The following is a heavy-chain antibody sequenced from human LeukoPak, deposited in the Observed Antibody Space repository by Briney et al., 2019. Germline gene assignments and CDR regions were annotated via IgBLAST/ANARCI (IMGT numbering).Heavy chain of an antibody. D-gene: IGHD3-3*01. CDR2: IRSKAYGGTT. CDR3: TRARVPGVVIPVDY. CDR1: GFTFGDYA. J-gene: IGHJ4*02. V-gene: IGHV3-49*04. Sequence: GGSLRLSCTASGFTFGDYAMSWVRQAPGKGLEWVGFIRSKAYGGTTEYAASVKGRFTISRDDYKSIAYLQMNSLKTEDTAVYYCTRARVPGVVIPVDYWGQGTLVTVST.